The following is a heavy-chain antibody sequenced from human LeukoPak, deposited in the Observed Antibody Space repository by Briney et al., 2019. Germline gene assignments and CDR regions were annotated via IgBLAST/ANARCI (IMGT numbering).Heavy chain of an antibody. V-gene: IGHV5-51*01. CDR1: GYSFTSSW. CDR3: ARRGGSYHYYFDY. D-gene: IGHD1-26*01. CDR2: IYPGDSDT. Sequence: GESLKISCKGSGYSFTSSWIGWVRQMPGKGLEWMGIIYPGDSDTTYSPSFQGQVTISADKSISTAYLQWSSLKASDTAIYYCARRGGSYHYYFDYWGQGTLVTVSS. J-gene: IGHJ4*02.